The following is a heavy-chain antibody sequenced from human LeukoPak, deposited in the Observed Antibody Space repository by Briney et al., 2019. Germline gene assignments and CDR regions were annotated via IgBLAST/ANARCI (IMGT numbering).Heavy chain of an antibody. D-gene: IGHD4-23*01. V-gene: IGHV3-21*01. CDR3: ARLHSYGGNWAFDY. Sequence: PGGSLRLSCAASGFTFSSYSINWVRQAPGKGLEWVSSISSRSSYIYYADSVKGRFTISRDNAKNSLYLQMNNLRAEDAAVYYCARLHSYGGNWAFDYWGQGTLVTVSS. CDR2: ISSRSSYI. CDR1: GFTFSSYS. J-gene: IGHJ4*02.